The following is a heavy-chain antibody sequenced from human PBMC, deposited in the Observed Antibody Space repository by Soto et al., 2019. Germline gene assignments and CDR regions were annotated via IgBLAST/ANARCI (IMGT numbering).Heavy chain of an antibody. CDR2: INPSGGST. D-gene: IGHD6-13*01. CDR1: GYTXSSYY. J-gene: IGHJ5*02. V-gene: IGHV1-46*01. CDR3: ARDPISIAAAGTSWFDP. Sequence: GXSXKVSYKASGYTXSSYYMDWVRQAPGQGLEWMGIINPSGGSTSYAQKFQGRVTMTRDTSTSTVYMELSNLRSEDTAVYYCARDPISIAAAGTSWFDPWGQGTLCTVS.